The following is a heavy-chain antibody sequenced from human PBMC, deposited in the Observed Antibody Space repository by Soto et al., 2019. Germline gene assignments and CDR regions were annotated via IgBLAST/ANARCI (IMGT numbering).Heavy chain of an antibody. V-gene: IGHV3-73*01. J-gene: IGHJ4*02. CDR2: IRDRAYSYAT. Sequence: EVLLVESGGGMVQPGGSLKLSCAASGFVFKDSSIHWVRQASGKGLEWVARIRDRAYSYATAYAESVKVRFTISRDDSNNTAYLQMSGLKTEDTAIYYCTRLISAAHDYGGEGTLVAVSS. CDR3: TRLISAAHDY. CDR1: GFVFKDSS. D-gene: IGHD3-10*01.